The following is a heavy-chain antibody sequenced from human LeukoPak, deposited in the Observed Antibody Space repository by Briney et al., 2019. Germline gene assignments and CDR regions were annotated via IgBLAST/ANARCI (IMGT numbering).Heavy chain of an antibody. CDR2: ITTDENTS. CDR1: GFTFSNYW. V-gene: IGHV3-74*01. CDR3: VRGGIGTSGYFDF. Sequence: GGSLRLSCAASGFTFSNYWMYWVRQAPGKGLMWVSRITTDENTSNYADSVKGRFTISRDNAKNTLYLQMNSLRPEDTAVYYCVRGGIGTSGYFDFWGQGTLVTVSS. D-gene: IGHD3-10*01. J-gene: IGHJ4*02.